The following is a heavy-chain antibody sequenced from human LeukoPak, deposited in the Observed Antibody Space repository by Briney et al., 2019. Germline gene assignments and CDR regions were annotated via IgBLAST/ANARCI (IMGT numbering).Heavy chain of an antibody. Sequence: VASVKVSCKASGYTFTSYDINWVRQATGQGLEWMGWMNPNSGNTGYAQKFQGRVTITRNTSISTAYMELSSLRSEDTAVYYCARDRTAAARFDIWGQGTMVTVSS. J-gene: IGHJ3*02. D-gene: IGHD6-13*01. CDR1: GYTFTSYD. CDR2: MNPNSGNT. CDR3: ARDRTAAARFDI. V-gene: IGHV1-8*03.